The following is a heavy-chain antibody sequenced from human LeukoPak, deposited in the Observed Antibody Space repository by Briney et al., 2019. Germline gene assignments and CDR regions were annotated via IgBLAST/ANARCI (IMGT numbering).Heavy chain of an antibody. CDR2: IYYRGST. CDR3: ARVRFLEWPAPMDV. J-gene: IGHJ6*03. V-gene: IGHV4-59*01. D-gene: IGHD3-3*01. Sequence: YPSPTLSLTCTVAGASISSYYWSWIRQPPGRGLEEIGSIYYRGSTNYNPSFKSRVAISLDTSRNQFSLKLSSVTAADTAVYYCARVRFLEWPAPMDVWGKGTTVTVSS. CDR1: GASISSYY.